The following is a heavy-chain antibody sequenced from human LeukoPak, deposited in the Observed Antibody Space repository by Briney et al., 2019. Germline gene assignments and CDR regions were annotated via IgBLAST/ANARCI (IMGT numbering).Heavy chain of an antibody. J-gene: IGHJ3*02. CDR2: ISSSYSTT. D-gene: IGHD1-26*01. CDR3: ARILSGSGSYGAFDI. Sequence: GGSLRLSCAASGFTFSSYSMNWVRQAPGKGLEWVSYISSSYSTTNYADSVKGRFTISRDDAKNSLYLQMNSLRDEDTAVFYCARILSGSGSYGAFDIWGQGTMVTVSS. V-gene: IGHV3-48*02. CDR1: GFTFSSYS.